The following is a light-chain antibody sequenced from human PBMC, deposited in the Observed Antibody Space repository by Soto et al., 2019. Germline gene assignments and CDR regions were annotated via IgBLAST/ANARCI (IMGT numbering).Light chain of an antibody. V-gene: IGLV1-44*01. CDR2: SNN. J-gene: IGLJ2*01. CDR1: SSNIGSNT. Sequence: QSVLTQPPSASGTPGQRVTISCSGSSSNIGSNTVNWYQQLPGTAPKLLIYSNNQRPSGVPDRFSGSKSGTSASLAISGLQSDDEADYYWAAWDDSLNGVVFGGRTKLTVL. CDR3: AAWDDSLNGVV.